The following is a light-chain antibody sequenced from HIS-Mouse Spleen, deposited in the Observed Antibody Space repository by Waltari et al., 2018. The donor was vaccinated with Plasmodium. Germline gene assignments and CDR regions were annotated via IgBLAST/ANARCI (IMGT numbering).Light chain of an antibody. CDR1: QSISSY. J-gene: IGKJ1*01. CDR2: AAS. Sequence: DIQMTQSPSSLSASVGDRVTITCRASQSISSYLNWYQQKPGKAPKLLIYAASSLQSGVPSRFSGSGSGTDFTLTISSLQPEDFATYYCQQNYNTGTFGQGTKVESK. V-gene: IGKV1-39*01. CDR3: QQNYNTGT.